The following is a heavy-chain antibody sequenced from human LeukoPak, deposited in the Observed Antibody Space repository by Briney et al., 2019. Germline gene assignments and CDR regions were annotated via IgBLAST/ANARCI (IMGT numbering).Heavy chain of an antibody. CDR2: IKQGVIEK. J-gene: IGHJ6*03. Sequence: GGSLRLSCAASGFTFNSYWMSWVRQAPGKGLEWVANIKQGVIEKYYVDSVKGRFTISRDNAKNSLYMQMNSLRAEDTAVYYCARESRGYDILTGKYHRGYYSYYMDVWGKGTTVTVSS. CDR3: ARESRGYDILTGKYHRGYYSYYMDV. CDR1: GFTFNSYW. D-gene: IGHD3-9*01. V-gene: IGHV3-7*01.